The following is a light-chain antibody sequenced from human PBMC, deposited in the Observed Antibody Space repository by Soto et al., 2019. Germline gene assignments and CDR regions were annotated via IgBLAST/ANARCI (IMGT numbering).Light chain of an antibody. CDR1: SSDVGRYSL. Sequence: QSALTQPASVSGSLGRSITISCTGTSSDVGRYSLVSWYQQYPGKAPRLMIYQDIERPSGVSNRFSASKSGNTASLTISGLQTEDEANYYCCSYAGGTSVVFGGGTKLTVL. CDR2: QDI. CDR3: CSYAGGTSVV. J-gene: IGLJ2*01. V-gene: IGLV2-23*01.